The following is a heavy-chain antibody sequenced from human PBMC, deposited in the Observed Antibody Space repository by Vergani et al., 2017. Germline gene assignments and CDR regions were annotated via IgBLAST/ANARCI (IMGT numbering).Heavy chain of an antibody. D-gene: IGHD2-2*01. V-gene: IGHV3-30*18. CDR3: AKIREYQLLFHNWFDP. CDR1: GFTFSSYG. Sequence: VQLLESGGGLVQPGGSLRLSCAASGFTFSSYGMHWVRQAPGKGLEWVAVISYDGSNKYYADSVKGRFTISRDNSKNTLYLQMNSLRAEDTAVYYCAKIREYQLLFHNWFDPWGQGTLVTVSS. J-gene: IGHJ5*02. CDR2: ISYDGSNK.